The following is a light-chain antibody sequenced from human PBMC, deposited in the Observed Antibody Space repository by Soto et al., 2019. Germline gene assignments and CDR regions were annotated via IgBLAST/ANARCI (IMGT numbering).Light chain of an antibody. CDR3: SSYTSSSTLD. CDR2: EVS. V-gene: IGLV2-14*01. J-gene: IGLJ1*01. CDR1: ISDVGGYNY. Sequence: QSLLTQPSSLSGSPGQSITISCTGTISDVGGYNYVSWYQQHPGKAPKLMIYEVSNLPSGVSNRFSGSKSGNTASLTISGLQAEDEADYYRSSYTSSSTLDFGTGTKVNVL.